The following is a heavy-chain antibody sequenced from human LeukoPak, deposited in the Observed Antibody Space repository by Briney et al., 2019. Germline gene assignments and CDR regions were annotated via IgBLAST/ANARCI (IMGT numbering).Heavy chain of an antibody. Sequence: SETLSLTCTVSGGSTSSYYWSWIRQPPGKGLEWIGYIYYSGSTNYNPSLKSRVTISVDTSKNQFSLKLSSVTAADTAVCYCARRIAVAGDTYFDYWGQGTLVTVSS. CDR1: GGSTSSYY. CDR2: IYYSGST. CDR3: ARRIAVAGDTYFDY. J-gene: IGHJ4*02. D-gene: IGHD6-19*01. V-gene: IGHV4-59*12.